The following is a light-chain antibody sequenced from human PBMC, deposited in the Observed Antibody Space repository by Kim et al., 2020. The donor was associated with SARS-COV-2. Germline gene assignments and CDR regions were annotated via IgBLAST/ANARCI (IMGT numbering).Light chain of an antibody. J-gene: IGLJ2*01. CDR3: SSYASSTTLV. Sequence: QSALTQPASVSGSPGQSSTISCTGTSSDVGRYNYVSWYQQHPGKAPKVMIYDVNNRPSGVSDRFSGSKSGNTASLTISGLQAEDEADYYCSSYASSTTLVFGGGTKVTVL. CDR2: DVN. V-gene: IGLV2-14*03. CDR1: SSDVGRYNY.